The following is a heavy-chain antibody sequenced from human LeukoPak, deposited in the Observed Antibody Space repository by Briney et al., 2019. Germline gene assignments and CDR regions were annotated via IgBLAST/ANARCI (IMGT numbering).Heavy chain of an antibody. CDR3: ARGYCSSTSCYYYMDV. V-gene: IGHV4-59*08. Sequence: KPSETLSLTCTVSGGSISSYYWSWIRQPPGKGLEWIGYIYYSGSTNYNPSLKSRVTISVDTSKNQFSLKLSSVTAADTAVYYCARGYCSSTSCYYYMDVWGKGTTVTVSS. D-gene: IGHD2-2*01. CDR1: GGSISSYY. CDR2: IYYSGST. J-gene: IGHJ6*03.